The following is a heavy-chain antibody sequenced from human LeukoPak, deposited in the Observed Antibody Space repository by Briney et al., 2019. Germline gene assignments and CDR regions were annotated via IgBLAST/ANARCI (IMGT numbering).Heavy chain of an antibody. CDR3: ARSYCSGGSCGPSFDY. CDR2: ISSGSSTI. J-gene: IGHJ4*02. Sequence: GGSLRLSCAASGFTFSIYSMNWVRQAPGKGLEWVSHISSGSSTIYYADSVKGPFTISRDNAKNSLYLQMNSLRAEDTAVYYCARSYCSGGSCGPSFDYWGQGTLVTVSS. V-gene: IGHV3-48*04. D-gene: IGHD2-15*01. CDR1: GFTFSIYS.